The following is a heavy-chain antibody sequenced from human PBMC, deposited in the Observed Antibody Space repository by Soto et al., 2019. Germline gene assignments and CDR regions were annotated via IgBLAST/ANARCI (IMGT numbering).Heavy chain of an antibody. J-gene: IGHJ4*02. Sequence: EVQLVESGGGLIQRGGSLRLSCAVSGFTVSSNYMSWVRQAPGKGLEWVSLIYSGGSTYYADSVKGRFTISRDNSKNTLYLQMNSLRAEDTAVYYCATLIVGATMWGQGTLVTVSS. D-gene: IGHD1-26*01. V-gene: IGHV3-53*01. CDR3: ATLIVGATM. CDR2: IYSGGST. CDR1: GFTVSSNY.